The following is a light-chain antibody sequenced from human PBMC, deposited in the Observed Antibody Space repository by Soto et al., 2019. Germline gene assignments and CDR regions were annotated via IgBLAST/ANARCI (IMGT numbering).Light chain of an antibody. CDR3: SSYTTNSTPVV. CDR1: SSDVGGYNF. J-gene: IGLJ2*01. Sequence: QSALTQSRSVSGSPGQSVTISCTGTSSDVGGYNFVSWYQQYPGKAPKLLISEVTNRPSGVSNRFSGSKSGNTASLTISGLQAEDEADYYCSSYTTNSTPVVFGGGTKLTVL. V-gene: IGLV2-14*01. CDR2: EVT.